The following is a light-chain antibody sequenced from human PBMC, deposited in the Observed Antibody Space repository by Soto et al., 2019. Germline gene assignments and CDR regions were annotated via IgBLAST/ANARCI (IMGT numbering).Light chain of an antibody. Sequence: LVLTPSPATLSASPGASVTLSCRASQNLQRFLKWYQQRPGKAPRPLIYDGSKRAAGVPERISGGGSGTDYTLTISSLEPEDFEVYYCQQRTRWPLTFGQGTRLDIK. J-gene: IGKJ5*01. V-gene: IGKV3-11*01. CDR2: DGS. CDR1: QNLQRF. CDR3: QQRTRWPLT.